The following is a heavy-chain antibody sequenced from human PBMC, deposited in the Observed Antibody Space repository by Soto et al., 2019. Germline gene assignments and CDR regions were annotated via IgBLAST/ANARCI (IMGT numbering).Heavy chain of an antibody. V-gene: IGHV1-69*08. D-gene: IGHD1-26*01. J-gene: IGHJ4*02. CDR2: INPILGTA. CDR1: GGTFSSYT. CDR3: ARGGSGSYYGY. Sequence: QVQLVQSGAEVKKPGSSVKVSCKASGGTFSSYTINWVRQAPGQGLEWMGRINPILGTANYGQKFQGRVTXTXXKSTSTAYREVSSLRSEDTAVYYCARGGSGSYYGYWGQGTLVTVSS.